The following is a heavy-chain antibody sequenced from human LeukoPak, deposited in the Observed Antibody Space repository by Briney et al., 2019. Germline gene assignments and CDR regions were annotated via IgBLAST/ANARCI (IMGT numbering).Heavy chain of an antibody. V-gene: IGHV3-23*01. J-gene: IGHJ4*02. CDR1: GFTFSSYP. D-gene: IGHD6-6*01. CDR3: VKNTQYSGYYDC. Sequence: GGSLRLSCAASGFTFSSYPMTWVRQAPGKGPEWVSFISDSGGITYYADSVKGRFTISGDNSKNTLYLQMNSLRAEDTAVYYCVKNTQYSGYYDCWGQGTLVAVSS. CDR2: ISDSGGIT.